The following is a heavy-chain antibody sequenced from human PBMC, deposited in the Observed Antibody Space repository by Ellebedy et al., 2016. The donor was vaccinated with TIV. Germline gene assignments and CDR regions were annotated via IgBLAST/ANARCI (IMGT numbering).Heavy chain of an antibody. CDR3: ARSVMKVVTAAPLGY. J-gene: IGHJ4*02. CDR2: LNVASTDT. V-gene: IGHV1-2*02. CDR1: GYTFTSYD. D-gene: IGHD3-22*01. Sequence: AASVKVSCKASGYTFTSYDITWVRQAPGQGLEWMGWLNVASTDTKYAQRFRDRVTMTRDPSISTAYMDLSRLTSEDTAVYYCARSVMKVVTAAPLGYWGQGTLVTVSA.